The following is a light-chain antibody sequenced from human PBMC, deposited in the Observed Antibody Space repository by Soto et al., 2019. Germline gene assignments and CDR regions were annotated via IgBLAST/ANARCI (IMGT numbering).Light chain of an antibody. Sequence: EIVLTQSPGTLSLSPGKRATLSYRASQSISSSYLAWYQQRPGQAPRLLIYGASSRATGIPDRFSGSGSGTEFTLTISRLEPEDFAVYYCQQYGSSSWTFGQGPKVEIK. J-gene: IGKJ1*01. V-gene: IGKV3-20*01. CDR2: GAS. CDR1: QSISSSY. CDR3: QQYGSSSWT.